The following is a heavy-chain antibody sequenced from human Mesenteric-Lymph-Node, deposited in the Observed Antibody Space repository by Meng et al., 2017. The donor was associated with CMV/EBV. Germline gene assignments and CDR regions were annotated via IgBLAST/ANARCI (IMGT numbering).Heavy chain of an antibody. J-gene: IGHJ5*02. CDR1: GDSISSHYQ. D-gene: IGHD4-17*01. V-gene: IGHV4-38-2*02. CDR2: IYHLGGT. Sequence: SETLSLTCDVSGDSISSHYQWGWIRQPPGKGLEWIGSIYHLGGTLYNPSLESRVTMSVDTSKNQFSLKLSSVTAADTAVYYCARDLRRLRRFDPWGQGTLVTVSS. CDR3: ARDLRRLRRFDP.